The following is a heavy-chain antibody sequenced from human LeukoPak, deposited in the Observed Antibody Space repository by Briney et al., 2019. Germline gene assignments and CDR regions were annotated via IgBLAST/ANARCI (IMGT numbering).Heavy chain of an antibody. CDR2: ISHSGST. Sequence: SETLSLTCTVSGGSISSSSYYWGWIRQPPGKGLEWIGEISHSGSTNYNPSLKSRVTISIDTSKNQFSLKLSSVTAADTAVYYCARGDYYDSSGYYYRHFDYWGQGNLVTVSS. V-gene: IGHV4-39*07. CDR3: ARGDYYDSSGYYYRHFDY. D-gene: IGHD3-22*01. J-gene: IGHJ4*02. CDR1: GGSISSSSYY.